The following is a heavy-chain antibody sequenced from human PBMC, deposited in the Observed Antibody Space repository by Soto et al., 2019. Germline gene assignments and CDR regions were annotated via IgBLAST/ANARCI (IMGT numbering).Heavy chain of an antibody. D-gene: IGHD3-10*01. CDR1: GYTFTSYY. CDR3: ARVGLSYDTPLGPTYYFAY. Sequence: ASVKVSCKASGYTFTSYYMHWVRQAPGQGLEWMGIINPSGGSTSYAQKFQGRVTMTRDTSTSTVYMELSSLRSEDTAVYYCARVGLSYDTPLGPTYYFAYGGQEPLVTVSS. CDR2: INPSGGST. V-gene: IGHV1-46*01. J-gene: IGHJ4*02.